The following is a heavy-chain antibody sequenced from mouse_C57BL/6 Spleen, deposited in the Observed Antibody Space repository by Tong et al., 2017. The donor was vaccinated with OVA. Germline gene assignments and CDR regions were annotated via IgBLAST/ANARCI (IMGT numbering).Heavy chain of an antibody. D-gene: IGHD2-2*01. CDR2: INPNNGGT. J-gene: IGHJ2*01. V-gene: IGHV1-22*01. CDR3: ARHNVYYGYEYYFDY. Sequence: EVQLQESGPELVKPGASVKMSCKASGYTFTDYNMHWVKQSHGKSLEWIGYINPNNGGTSYNQKFKGKATLTVNKSSSTAYMELRGLTSEDSAVYYCARHNVYYGYEYYFDYWGQGTTLTVSS. CDR1: GYTFTDYN.